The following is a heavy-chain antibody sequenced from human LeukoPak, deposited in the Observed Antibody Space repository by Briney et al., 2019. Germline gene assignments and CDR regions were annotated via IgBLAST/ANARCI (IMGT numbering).Heavy chain of an antibody. V-gene: IGHV4-34*01. CDR1: GGSFSGYY. CDR3: ARGGSGSYRFKNWFDP. J-gene: IGHJ5*02. Sequence: SETLSLTCAVYGGSFSGYYWSWIRQPPGKGLEWIGEINHSGSTNYNPSLKSRVTISVDTSKNQFSLKLSSVTAADTAVYYCARGGSGSYRFKNWFDPWGQGTRVTVSS. D-gene: IGHD3-10*01. CDR2: INHSGST.